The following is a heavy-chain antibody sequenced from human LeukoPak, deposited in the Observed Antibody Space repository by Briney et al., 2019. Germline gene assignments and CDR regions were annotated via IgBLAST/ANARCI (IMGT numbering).Heavy chain of an antibody. Sequence: SETLSLTCTVSGGPISSGGHYWSWIRQHPGKGLEWIGYIYYSGSTYYNPSLKSRLTISVDTSKNQFSLKLSSVTAADTAVYYCARVPSSFGSSTWYFDLWGRGTLVTVSS. D-gene: IGHD3-10*01. J-gene: IGHJ2*01. CDR1: GGPISSGGHY. CDR3: ARVPSSFGSSTWYFDL. CDR2: IYYSGST. V-gene: IGHV4-31*03.